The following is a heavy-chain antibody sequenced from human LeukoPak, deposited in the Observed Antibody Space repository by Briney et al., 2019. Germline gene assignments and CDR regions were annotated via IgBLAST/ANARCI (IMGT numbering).Heavy chain of an antibody. CDR3: ATDRAAYSGSYYALGY. D-gene: IGHD1-26*01. J-gene: IGHJ4*02. CDR1: GYTLTELS. CDR2: FDPEDGET. Sequence: ASVKVSCKVSGYTLTELSMHWVRQAPGKGLEWMGGFDPEDGETIYAQKFQGRVTMTEDTSTDTAYMELSSLRSEDTAVYYCATDRAAYSGSYYALGYWGQGTLDTVSS. V-gene: IGHV1-24*01.